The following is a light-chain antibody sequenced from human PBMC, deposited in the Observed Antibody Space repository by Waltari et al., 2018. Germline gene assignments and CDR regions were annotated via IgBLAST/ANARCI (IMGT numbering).Light chain of an antibody. CDR3: MQSLQALWT. CDR2: LGS. CDR1: QSLLHRNGNNH. Sequence: DIVMTQSPLSLPVTPGEPASISCRSSQSLLHRNGNNHLDWYLQKPGQSPQLLIYLGSNRASGVPDRFSGSGSGTDFTLKISRVEAEDVGVYYCMQSLQALWTFGQGTKVEIK. J-gene: IGKJ1*01. V-gene: IGKV2-28*01.